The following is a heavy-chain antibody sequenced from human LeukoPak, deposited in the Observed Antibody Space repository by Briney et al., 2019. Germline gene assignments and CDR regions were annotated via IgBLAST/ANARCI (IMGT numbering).Heavy chain of an antibody. CDR1: GLTFSSSW. V-gene: IGHV3-7*01. Sequence: GSLRLSCAVSGLTFSSSWMVWVRQAPGKGLEWVASINPDGNKKYSADSVKGRFTISRDNAENSLYLQMNSLRVEDTAFYYCARDLAYSRLDYWGQGMLVTVSS. D-gene: IGHD5-18*01. CDR2: INPDGNKK. J-gene: IGHJ4*02. CDR3: ARDLAYSRLDY.